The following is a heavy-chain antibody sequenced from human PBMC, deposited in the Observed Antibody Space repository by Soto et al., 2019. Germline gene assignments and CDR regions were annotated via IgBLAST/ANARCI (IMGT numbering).Heavy chain of an antibody. CDR2: IRSKAYGGTT. CDR3: TRGAFNYDILTVQHEI. CDR1: GFTFGDYA. D-gene: IGHD3-9*01. Sequence: GGSLRLSCTASGFTFGDYAMSWFRQAPGKGLEWVGFIRSKAYGGTTEYVASVKGRFTISRDDSKSIAYLQMNSLKTEDTAVYYCTRGAFNYDILTVQHEIWGQGTLVTVSS. V-gene: IGHV3-49*03. J-gene: IGHJ4*02.